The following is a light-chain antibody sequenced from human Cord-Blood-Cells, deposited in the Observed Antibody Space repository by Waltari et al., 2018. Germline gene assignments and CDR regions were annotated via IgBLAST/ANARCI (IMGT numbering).Light chain of an antibody. CDR1: QRVSSN. Sequence: IVMPQSPATLSVSPGERATLSCRASQRVSSNLACYQQKPGQAPRLIIYGASTRATGIPARFSGSGSGTEFTLTISSLQSEDFAVYYCQQYNNWPRTFGQGTKVEIK. J-gene: IGKJ1*01. V-gene: IGKV3-15*01. CDR3: QQYNNWPRT. CDR2: GAS.